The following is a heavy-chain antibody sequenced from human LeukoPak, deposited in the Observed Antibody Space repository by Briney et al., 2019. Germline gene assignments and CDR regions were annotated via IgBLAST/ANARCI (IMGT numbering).Heavy chain of an antibody. CDR1: GYSLSSGYY. Sequence: SETLSLTCAVSGYSLSSGYYWGWTRQPPGKGLEGSGTINHSGSTYYNPSLRSRVTISVDTSKKQFSLKLSSVTAADTAVYYCARPLPAAMFYWFDHWGQGTLVTVSS. V-gene: IGHV4-38-2*01. CDR2: INHSGST. D-gene: IGHD2-2*01. J-gene: IGHJ5*02. CDR3: ARPLPAAMFYWFDH.